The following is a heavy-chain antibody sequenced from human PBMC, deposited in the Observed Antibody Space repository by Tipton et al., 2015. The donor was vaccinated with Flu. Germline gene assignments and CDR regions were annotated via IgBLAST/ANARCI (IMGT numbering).Heavy chain of an antibody. V-gene: IGHV4-34*01. CDR1: GGSFSGYY. Sequence: TLSLTCAVYGGSFSGYYWSWIRQPPGKGLEWIGEINHSGSTNYNPSLKSRVTISVDTSKNQFSLKLSSVTAADTAVYYCAREQTPESIAAAGADYYYYGMDVWGQGTTVTVSS. J-gene: IGHJ6*02. CDR2: INHSGST. CDR3: AREQTPESIAAAGADYYYYGMDV. D-gene: IGHD6-13*01.